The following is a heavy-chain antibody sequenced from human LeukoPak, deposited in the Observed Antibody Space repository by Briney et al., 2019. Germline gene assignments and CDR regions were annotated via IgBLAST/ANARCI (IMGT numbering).Heavy chain of an antibody. V-gene: IGHV1-2*06. D-gene: IGHD3-22*01. CDR3: ARDRIDSTGYYYEGFLDY. CDR2: INPNSGGT. CDR1: GYIFPDYY. J-gene: IGHJ4*02. Sequence: ASVKVSCKGSGYIFPDYYIYWVRQAPGQGLEWMGRINPNSGGTNYAQKFQGRVTMTRDTSISTAYMELSRLRSEDTAVYYCARDRIDSTGYYYEGFLDYWGQGTLVTVSS.